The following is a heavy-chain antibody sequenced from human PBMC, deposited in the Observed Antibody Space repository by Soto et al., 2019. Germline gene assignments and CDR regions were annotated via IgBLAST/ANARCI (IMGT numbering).Heavy chain of an antibody. J-gene: IGHJ4*02. Sequence: SETLSLTCTVSGGSISSSSYYWGVIRHPPGTGLEWIGSVYYSWSTYDNQSLKSRITLSVDRSKSQFSLKLTSVTAADKAVYYCARLLYDSRGYYYFDYWGQGTLVTVSS. V-gene: IGHV4-39*01. CDR1: GGSISSSSYY. CDR3: ARLLYDSRGYYYFDY. CDR2: VYYSWST. D-gene: IGHD3-22*01.